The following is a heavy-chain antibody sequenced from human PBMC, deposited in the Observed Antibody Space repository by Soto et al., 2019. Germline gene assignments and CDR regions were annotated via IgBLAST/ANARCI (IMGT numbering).Heavy chain of an antibody. D-gene: IGHD2-2*01. CDR2: IYYSGST. V-gene: IGHV4-31*03. CDR1: GGSISSGGYY. CDR3: ERGVSEGYCSSTSCYHYYVMDV. J-gene: IGHJ6*02. Sequence: PSETLSLACTVSGGSISSGGYYWSWIRQHPGKGLEWIGYIYYSGSTYYNPSLKSRVTISVDTSKNQFSLKLSSVTAADTAVYYCERGVSEGYCSSTSCYHYYVMDVWAQRTTVTVSS.